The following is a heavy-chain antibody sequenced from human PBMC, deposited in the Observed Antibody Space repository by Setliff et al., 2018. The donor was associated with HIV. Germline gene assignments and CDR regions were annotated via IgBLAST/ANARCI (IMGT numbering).Heavy chain of an antibody. CDR3: AKHECCGGCYYYMDV. Sequence: GESLKISCAASGFTFSSAWMIWVRQSPGKGLDWVGLISGTTDYAAPVKGRFTISRDDSRNTLFLHMSDLKTEDTAIYYCAKHECCGGCYYYMDVWGKGTTVTVSS. CDR1: GFTFSSAW. V-gene: IGHV3-15*01. D-gene: IGHD2-21*01. CDR2: ISGTT. J-gene: IGHJ6*03.